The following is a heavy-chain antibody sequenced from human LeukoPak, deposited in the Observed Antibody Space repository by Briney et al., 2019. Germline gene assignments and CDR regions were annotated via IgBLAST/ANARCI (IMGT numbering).Heavy chain of an antibody. CDR3: ARVYGGENSPTEYCTNGVCYYYGMDV. V-gene: IGHV4-59*01. D-gene: IGHD2-8*01. CDR2: IYYSGST. Sequence: AAETLSLTCTVSGCSISGYYWSWIRQPPGKGLEWIGFIYYSGSTNYNPSLKSRVTISVDTSKNQFSLKLSSVTAADTAVYYCARVYGGENSPTEYCTNGVCYYYGMDVWGQGTTVTVSS. CDR1: GCSISGYY. J-gene: IGHJ6*02.